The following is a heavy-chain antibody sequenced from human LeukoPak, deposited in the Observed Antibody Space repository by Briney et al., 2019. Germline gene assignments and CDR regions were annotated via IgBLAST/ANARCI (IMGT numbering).Heavy chain of an antibody. Sequence: GGSLRLSCAASGFTFSSYAMSWVRQAPGKGLEWVSAISGSGGSTYYADSVKGRFTISRDNSKNTLYLQMNSLRAEDTAVYYCAELMISEWLVGDAFDIWGQGTMVTVSS. CDR2: ISGSGGST. CDR1: GFTFSSYA. CDR3: AELMISEWLVGDAFDI. J-gene: IGHJ3*02. V-gene: IGHV3-23*01. D-gene: IGHD6-19*01.